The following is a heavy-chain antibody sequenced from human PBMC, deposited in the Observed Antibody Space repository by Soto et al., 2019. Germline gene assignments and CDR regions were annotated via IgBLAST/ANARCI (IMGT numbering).Heavy chain of an antibody. J-gene: IGHJ6*02. Sequence: GGSLRLSCAASGFTFSSYAMHWVRQAPGKGLEWVAVISYDGSNKYYADSVKGRFTISRGNSKNTLYLQMNSLRAEDTAVYYCARSTVLRFLEWIYYYYGMDVWGQGTTVTVSS. CDR2: ISYDGSNK. CDR3: ARSTVLRFLEWIYYYYGMDV. CDR1: GFTFSSYA. V-gene: IGHV3-30-3*01. D-gene: IGHD3-3*01.